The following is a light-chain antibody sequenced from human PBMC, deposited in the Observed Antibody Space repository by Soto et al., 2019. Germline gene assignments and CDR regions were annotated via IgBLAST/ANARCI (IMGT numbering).Light chain of an antibody. V-gene: IGLV2-8*01. CDR1: RSDVGGYNF. J-gene: IGLJ1*01. Sequence: QSVLTQPPSASGSPGQSVTISCTGTRSDVGGYNFVSWYQHHPGKAPKLMIYEVNKRPSGVPHRFSGSNSGNTASLTVSGLQDEHEADYYCTSYAGNNNYVFGTGTKVTVL. CDR2: EVN. CDR3: TSYAGNNNYV.